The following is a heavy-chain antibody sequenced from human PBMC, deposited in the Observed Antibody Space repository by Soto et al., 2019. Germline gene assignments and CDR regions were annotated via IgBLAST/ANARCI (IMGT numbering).Heavy chain of an antibody. Sequence: EVQLVESGGGQVKPGGSLRLSCAVSGFTFSNYSVNWVRQAPGKGLEWVSSISANGTFRYYADSVRGRFTVSRDNAKSSLYLQMNNLRAEDTAVYFCARYPGTIMPTIVGSYYFDYWGLGTLVTVSS. V-gene: IGHV3-21*01. J-gene: IGHJ4*02. D-gene: IGHD5-12*01. CDR2: ISANGTFR. CDR3: ARYPGTIMPTIVGSYYFDY. CDR1: GFTFSNYS.